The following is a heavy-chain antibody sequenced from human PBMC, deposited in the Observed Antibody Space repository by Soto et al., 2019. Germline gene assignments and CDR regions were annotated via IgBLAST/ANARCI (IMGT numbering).Heavy chain of an antibody. CDR3: ARDRWYDILTGYNYYYYGMDV. Sequence: SETLSLTCTVSGGSISSYYWSWIRQPPGKGLEWIGYIYYSGSTNYNPSLKSRVTISGDTSKNQFSLKLSSVTAADTAVYYCARDRWYDILTGYNYYYYGMDVWGQGTTVTVSS. J-gene: IGHJ6*02. CDR1: GGSISSYY. CDR2: IYYSGST. V-gene: IGHV4-59*01. D-gene: IGHD3-9*01.